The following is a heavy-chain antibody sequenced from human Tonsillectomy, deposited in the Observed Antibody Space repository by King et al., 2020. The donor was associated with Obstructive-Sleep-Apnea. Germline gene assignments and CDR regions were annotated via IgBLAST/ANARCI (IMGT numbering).Heavy chain of an antibody. CDR2: IYYSGST. CDR3: ACLHPPIYYYDSSGYYLDAFDI. J-gene: IGHJ3*02. D-gene: IGHD3-22*01. Sequence: VQLQESGPGLVKPSQTLSLTCAVSGGSISSGGYSWSWIRQPPGKGLEWIGYIYYSGSTYYNPSLKSRVTISVDTSQNHFSLKLSSVTAADTAVYYCACLHPPIYYYDSSGYYLDAFDIWGQGTMVTVSS. V-gene: IGHV4-30-4*07. CDR1: GGSISSGGYS.